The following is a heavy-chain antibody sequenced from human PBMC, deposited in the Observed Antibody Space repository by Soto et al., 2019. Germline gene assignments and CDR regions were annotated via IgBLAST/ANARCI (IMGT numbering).Heavy chain of an antibody. D-gene: IGHD2-2*01. CDR2: VSGDGGDT. Sequence: EVQLLESGGGLVQPGGSLRLSCAASGFTFSSYAMNWVRQAPGKGLEWVSAVSGDGGDTYYADSVKGRFTISRDNSKNTLFLQMNGLRVEDTAVYYCARRSTSCCQNVDCWGQGTLVTVSS. CDR1: GFTFSSYA. J-gene: IGHJ4*02. CDR3: ARRSTSCCQNVDC. V-gene: IGHV3-23*01.